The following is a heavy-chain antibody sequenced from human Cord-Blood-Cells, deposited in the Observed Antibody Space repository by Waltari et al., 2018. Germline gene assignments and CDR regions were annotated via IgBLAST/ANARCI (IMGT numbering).Heavy chain of an antibody. J-gene: IGHJ4*02. D-gene: IGHD1-1*01. CDR1: GYTSTVYN. Sequence: QVQVLQSGAEVKKPGASLRVASKASGYTSTVYNIHCVRQAPGQGLEWTGCINPNSGGRNHAQKFQGWVTMTRYTSISTSYMELSRLRSADTAVYYCASGSFQTADYFDYWGQGILV. V-gene: IGHV1-2*04. CDR2: INPNSGGR. CDR3: ASGSFQTADYFDY.